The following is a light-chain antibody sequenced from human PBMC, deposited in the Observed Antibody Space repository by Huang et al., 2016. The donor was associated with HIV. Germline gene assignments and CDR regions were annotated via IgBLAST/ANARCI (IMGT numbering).Light chain of an antibody. Sequence: DILLTQSPSSLSASVGDRVTITCRASQNINTYLNWYQQKPGKAPNLIIHSASTLQTGVPSRFSGSGSGTDCTLTVKRLQPEDSATYYCQQGYSALITFGQGTRL. CDR1: QNINTY. V-gene: IGKV1-39*01. CDR2: SAS. CDR3: QQGYSALIT. J-gene: IGKJ5*01.